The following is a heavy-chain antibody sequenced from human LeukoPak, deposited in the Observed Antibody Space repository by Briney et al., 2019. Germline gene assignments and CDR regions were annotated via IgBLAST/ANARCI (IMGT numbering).Heavy chain of an antibody. Sequence: PGGSLRLSCAASGFTFTSYTMNWVRQAPGKGLEWVSSITSGSSYIYYAGSVKGRFTISRDNAKNSLYLQMTSLRVEDTAVYYCAKTYGHFDDWGQGTLVTVPS. V-gene: IGHV3-21*01. D-gene: IGHD4-17*01. CDR3: AKTYGHFDD. J-gene: IGHJ4*02. CDR2: ITSGSSYI. CDR1: GFTFTSYT.